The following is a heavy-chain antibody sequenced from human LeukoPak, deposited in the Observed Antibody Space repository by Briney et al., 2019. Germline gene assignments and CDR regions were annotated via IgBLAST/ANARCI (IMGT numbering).Heavy chain of an antibody. CDR3: ARWSAARYFDY. J-gene: IGHJ4*02. V-gene: IGHV4-39*07. CDR1: GGSISSSYSY. Sequence: SETLSLTCTVSGGSISSSYSYWGWIRQPPGKGLEWIGNIYYSGSTYYSPSLMSRVTVSVDTSENQFSLKLSSVTAADTAVYYCARWSAARYFDYWGQGTLVTVSS. CDR2: IYYSGST. D-gene: IGHD6-6*01.